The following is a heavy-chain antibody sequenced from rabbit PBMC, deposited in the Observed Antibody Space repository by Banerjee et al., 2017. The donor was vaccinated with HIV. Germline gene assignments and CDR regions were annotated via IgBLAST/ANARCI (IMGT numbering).Heavy chain of an antibody. V-gene: IGHV1S45*01. CDR3: ARNYVNVFDP. CDR2: IDTSDGDT. Sequence: LEESGGGLVKPGGTLTLTCTVSGFSFSSSWICWVRQAPGKGLEWIACIDTSDGDTDYANWPKGRFTISKASSTTVTLQMTSLTAADTATYFCARNYVNVFDPWGQGTLVTV. D-gene: IGHD1-1*01. J-gene: IGHJ2*01. CDR1: GFSFSSSW.